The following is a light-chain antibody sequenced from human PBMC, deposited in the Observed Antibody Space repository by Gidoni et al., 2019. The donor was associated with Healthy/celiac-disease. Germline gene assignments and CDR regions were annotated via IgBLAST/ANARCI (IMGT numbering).Light chain of an antibody. Sequence: SALTQPASVSGSPGQSLTISCTGTSSDVGGYNYVSWYQQHPGKAPKLMIYDVSNRPSGVSNRFSGSKSGNTASLTISGLQAEDEADYYCSSYTSSSTLYVFGTGTKVTVI. CDR3: SSYTSSSTLYV. J-gene: IGLJ1*01. CDR1: SSDVGGYNY. V-gene: IGLV2-14*03. CDR2: DVS.